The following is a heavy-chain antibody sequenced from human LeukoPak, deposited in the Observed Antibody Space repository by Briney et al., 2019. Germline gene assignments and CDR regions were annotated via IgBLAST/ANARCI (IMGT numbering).Heavy chain of an antibody. V-gene: IGHV4-30-2*01. D-gene: IGHD3-16*02. CDR2: IYHSGST. CDR3: AREVVRNDYVWGSYPRSNTGYFDY. Sequence: SETLSLTCAVSGGSISSGGYSWSWIRQPPGKGLEWIGYIYHSGSTYYNPSLKSRVTISVDRSKNQFSLKLSSVTAADTAVYYCAREVVRNDYVWGSYPRSNTGYFDYWGQGTLVTVSS. CDR1: GGSISSGGYS. J-gene: IGHJ4*02.